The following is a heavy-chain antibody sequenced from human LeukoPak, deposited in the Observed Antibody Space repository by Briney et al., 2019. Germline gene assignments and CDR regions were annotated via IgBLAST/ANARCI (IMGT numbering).Heavy chain of an antibody. Sequence: ASVTVSCKASGGTFSSYAISWVRQAPGQGLEWMGGIIPIFGTANYAQKFQGRVTITADESTSTAYMELSSLRSEDTAVYYCARGSYDYVWGSYRYAFDIWAKGQWSPSLQ. CDR3: ARGSYDYVWGSYRYAFDI. J-gene: IGHJ3*02. CDR2: IIPIFGTA. D-gene: IGHD3-16*02. CDR1: GGTFSSYA. V-gene: IGHV1-69*13.